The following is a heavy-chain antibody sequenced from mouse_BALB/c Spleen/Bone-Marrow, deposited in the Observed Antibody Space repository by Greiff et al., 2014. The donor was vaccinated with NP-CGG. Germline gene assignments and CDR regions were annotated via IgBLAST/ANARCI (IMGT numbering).Heavy chain of an antibody. CDR3: ESRGEYFDV. CDR1: GYSFTGYY. J-gene: IGHJ1*01. Sequence: VQLQHPGPELVKPGASVKISCKASGYSFTGYYMHWVKQSHGNSLDWIGYIYPYNGVSSYNQKFKGKATLTVDKSSSTAYMELRSLTSDDSAVYYCESRGEYFDVWGAGTTVTVSS. V-gene: IGHV1-31*01. CDR2: IYPYNGVS.